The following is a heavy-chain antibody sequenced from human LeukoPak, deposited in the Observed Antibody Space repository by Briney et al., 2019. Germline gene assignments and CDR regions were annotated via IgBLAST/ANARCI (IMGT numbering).Heavy chain of an antibody. CDR2: MNPNSGNT. V-gene: IGHV1-8*01. CDR3: AVSSRYSSSWYNTPEYFQH. D-gene: IGHD6-13*01. J-gene: IGHJ1*01. CDR1: GYTFTSYD. Sequence: ASVKVSRKASGYTFTSYDINWVRQATGQGLEWMGWMNPNSGNTGYAQKFQGRVTMTRNTSISTAYMELSSLRSEDTAVYYCAVSSRYSSSWYNTPEYFQHWGQGTLVTVSS.